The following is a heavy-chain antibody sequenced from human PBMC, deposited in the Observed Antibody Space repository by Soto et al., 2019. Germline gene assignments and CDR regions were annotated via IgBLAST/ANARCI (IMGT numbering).Heavy chain of an antibody. CDR1: GFTFSSYG. CDR3: AKDGGMSGSYYSSSSSYFDY. D-gene: IGHD1-26*01. V-gene: IGHV3-30*18. Sequence: QVQLVESGGGVVQPGRSLRLSCVASGFTFSSYGMHWVCQAPGKGLEWVAIISYDGSNTYYADSVKGRFTISRDNSKDTLYPQMNRLRAEDTSVYYCAKDGGMSGSYYSSSSSYFDYWGQGTLVTVSS. CDR2: ISYDGSNT. J-gene: IGHJ4*02.